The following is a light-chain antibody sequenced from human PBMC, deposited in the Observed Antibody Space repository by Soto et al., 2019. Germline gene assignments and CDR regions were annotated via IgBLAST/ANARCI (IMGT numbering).Light chain of an antibody. V-gene: IGKV3-15*01. Sequence: EIVMTQSPATLSVSPGERATLSCRARQSVSSNLAWYQQKPGQAPRLLIYGASTRATGIPARFSGSGSGTEFTLTISSLQSEDFAVYYCQQYNNWPWPFGQGTKVEIK. CDR1: QSVSSN. CDR2: GAS. J-gene: IGKJ1*01. CDR3: QQYNNWPWP.